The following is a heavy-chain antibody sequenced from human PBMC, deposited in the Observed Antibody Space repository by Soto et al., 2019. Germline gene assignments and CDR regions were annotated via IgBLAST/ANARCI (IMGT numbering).Heavy chain of an antibody. Sequence: QVQLVQSGAEGKKPGSSVKVSCKASGGTFSSYAISWVRQAPGQGLEWMGGIIPIFGTANYAQKFQGRVTITADESTSTAYMELSILRSEDTAVYYCASPPSSNRYYYGMDVWGQGTTVTVSS. CDR3: ASPPSSNRYYYGMDV. CDR1: GGTFSSYA. D-gene: IGHD4-4*01. J-gene: IGHJ6*02. CDR2: IIPIFGTA. V-gene: IGHV1-69*12.